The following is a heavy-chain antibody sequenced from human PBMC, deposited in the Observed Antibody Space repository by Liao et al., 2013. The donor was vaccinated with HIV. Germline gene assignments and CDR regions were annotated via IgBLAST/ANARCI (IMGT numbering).Heavy chain of an antibody. D-gene: IGHD1-14*01. CDR2: IYYSGST. CDR3: VRTIMRRIAFDI. V-gene: IGHV4-30-4*08. J-gene: IGHJ3*02. Sequence: QVQLQVSGPGLVKPSQSLSLTCNVSGGSINSGDYYWTWIRQPPGKGLEWIGYIYYSGSTQYNPSLNSRVSLSVDTSRNQFSLKLSSVTAADTALYYCVRTIMRRIAFDIWGRRDNGHRLF. CDR1: GGSINSGDYY.